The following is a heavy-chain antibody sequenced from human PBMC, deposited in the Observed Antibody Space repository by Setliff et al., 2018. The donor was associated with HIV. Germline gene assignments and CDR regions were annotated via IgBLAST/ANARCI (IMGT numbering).Heavy chain of an antibody. CDR2: ISSNGDTT. D-gene: IGHD4-4*01. V-gene: IGHV3-64*02. CDR1: GFIFVSSA. J-gene: IGHJ4*02. CDR3: ARGPALTTVTNPFDY. Sequence: GESLKISCAASGFIFVSSAMHWVRQAPGKGLDFVSGISSNGDTTYYADSVKGRFTISRDNSKNTLFLQMGSLRPEDMAVYYCARGPALTTVTNPFDYWGQGTPVTVSS.